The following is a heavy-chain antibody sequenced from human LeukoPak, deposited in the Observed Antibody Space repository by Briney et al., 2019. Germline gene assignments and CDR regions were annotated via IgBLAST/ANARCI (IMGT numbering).Heavy chain of an antibody. CDR2: ISSSGSTI. J-gene: IGHJ4*02. Sequence: GGSLRLSCAASGFTFSSYEMSWIRQAPGKGLEWASYISSSGSTIYYADSVKGRFTISRDNAKNSLYLQMNSLRAEDTAVYYCARATYATFGYFDYWGQGTLVTVSS. CDR3: ARATYATFGYFDY. CDR1: GFTFSSYE. D-gene: IGHD3-10*02. V-gene: IGHV3-48*03.